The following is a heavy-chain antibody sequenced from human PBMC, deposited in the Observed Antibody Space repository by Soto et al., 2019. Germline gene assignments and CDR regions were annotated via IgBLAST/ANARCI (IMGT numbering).Heavy chain of an antibody. Sequence: QVQLVESGGGVVQPGRSLRLSCAASGFTFSSYAMHWVRQAPGKGLEWVAVISYDGSNKYYADSVKGRFTISRDNSKNTLYLQMNSLRAEDTALYYCAREHSSSWYGGVHFDYWGQGTLVTVSS. CDR2: ISYDGSNK. V-gene: IGHV3-30-3*01. CDR3: AREHSSSWYGGVHFDY. CDR1: GFTFSSYA. D-gene: IGHD6-13*01. J-gene: IGHJ4*02.